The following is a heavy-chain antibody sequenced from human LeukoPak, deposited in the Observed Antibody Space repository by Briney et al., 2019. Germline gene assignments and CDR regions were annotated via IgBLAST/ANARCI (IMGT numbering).Heavy chain of an antibody. D-gene: IGHD3-9*01. Sequence: SETLSFTCTVSGGSISSYYWSWIRQPPGKGLEWIGYIYYSGSTNYNPSLKSRVTISVDTSKNQFSLKLSSVTAADTAVYYCARSVLRYFDFNYYYGMDVWGQGATVTVSS. CDR1: GGSISSYY. CDR2: IYYSGST. V-gene: IGHV4-59*08. CDR3: ARSVLRYFDFNYYYGMDV. J-gene: IGHJ6*02.